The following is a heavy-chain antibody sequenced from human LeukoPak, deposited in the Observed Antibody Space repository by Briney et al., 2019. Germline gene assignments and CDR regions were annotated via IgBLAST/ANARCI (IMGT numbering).Heavy chain of an antibody. Sequence: GGSLRLSCAASGFTFSSYWMSWVRQAPGKGLEWVANIKQDGSEKYYVNSVKGRFTISRDNAKNSLYLQMNSLRAEDTAVYYCARESGRSQLPSLGYWGQGTLVTVSS. J-gene: IGHJ4*02. CDR2: IKQDGSEK. D-gene: IGHD2-2*01. V-gene: IGHV3-7*01. CDR3: ARESGRSQLPSLGY. CDR1: GFTFSSYW.